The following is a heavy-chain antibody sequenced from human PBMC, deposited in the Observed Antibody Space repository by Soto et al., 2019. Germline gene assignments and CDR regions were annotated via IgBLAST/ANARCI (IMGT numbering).Heavy chain of an antibody. CDR1: GFTFSSYG. Sequence: LRLSCAASGFTFSSYGMHWVRQAPGKGLEWVAVISYDGSNKYYADSVKGRFTISRDNSKNTLYLQMNSLRAEDTAVYYCAKGGVDTAMVSDYWGQVTLVPVSS. CDR3: AKGGVDTAMVSDY. D-gene: IGHD5-18*01. CDR2: ISYDGSNK. J-gene: IGHJ4*02. V-gene: IGHV3-30*18.